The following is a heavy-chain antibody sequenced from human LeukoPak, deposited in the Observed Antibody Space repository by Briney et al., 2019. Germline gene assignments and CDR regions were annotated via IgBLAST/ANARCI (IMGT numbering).Heavy chain of an antibody. CDR2: IDSTGDT. D-gene: IGHD6-25*01. Sequence: GGSLRLSCAASGFTFRSYDMHWVRQATGKGLEWVSGIDSTGDTYYPGSVKGRFTISRENAKNSLYLQMNSVRVGDTAVYYCARVLTARSGGYDAFDIWGQGTMVTVSS. J-gene: IGHJ3*02. CDR1: GFTFRSYD. CDR3: ARVLTARSGGYDAFDI. V-gene: IGHV3-13*01.